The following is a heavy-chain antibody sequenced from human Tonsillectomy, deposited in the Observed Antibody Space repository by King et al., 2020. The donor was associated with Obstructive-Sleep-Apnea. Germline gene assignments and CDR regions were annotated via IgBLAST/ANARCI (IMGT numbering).Heavy chain of an antibody. J-gene: IGHJ4*02. Sequence: QLQLQESGPGLVKPSETLSLTCTVSGGSISSSSYYWGWIRQPPGKGLEWIGSIYYSGSTYYNPSLKSRVTISVDTSKNQFSLKLCSVTAADTAVYYCARGNGDGPTGQYGGPGTSDYWGQGTLVTVSS. D-gene: IGHD1-1*01. CDR1: GGSISSSSYY. V-gene: IGHV4-39*01. CDR3: ARGNGDGPTGQYGGPGTSDY. CDR2: IYYSGST.